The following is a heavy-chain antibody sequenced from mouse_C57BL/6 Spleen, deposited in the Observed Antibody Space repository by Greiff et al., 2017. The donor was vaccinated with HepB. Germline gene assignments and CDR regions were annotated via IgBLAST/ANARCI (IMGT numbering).Heavy chain of an antibody. CDR3: ARWSDGDYVPDY. J-gene: IGHJ2*01. Sequence: QVQLQQSGAELVRPGTSVKMSCKASGYTFTNYWIGWAKQRPGHGLEWIGDIYPGGGYTNYNEKFKGKATLTADKSSSTAYMQLSSLTSEDSSIYYCARWSDGDYVPDYWGQGTTLTVSS. D-gene: IGHD2-13*01. CDR2: IYPGGGYT. V-gene: IGHV1-63*01. CDR1: GYTFTNYW.